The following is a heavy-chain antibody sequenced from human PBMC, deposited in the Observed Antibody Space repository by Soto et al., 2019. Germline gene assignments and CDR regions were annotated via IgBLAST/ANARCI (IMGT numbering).Heavy chain of an antibody. Sequence: PSETLSVISTGCGGSVSRGYYYWSWIRLPPGGGLEWIGYIYHTGSTYYNPSLKSRLTISVDTSKNQFSLRLSSVTAADTAVYFCASHSSSSPYSSSIKYFDYCGQVNPVTFSS. CDR1: GGSVSRGYYY. D-gene: IGHD6-19*01. V-gene: IGHV4-30-4*01. CDR2: IYHTGST. J-gene: IGHJ4*02. CDR3: ASHSSSSPYSSSIKYFDY.